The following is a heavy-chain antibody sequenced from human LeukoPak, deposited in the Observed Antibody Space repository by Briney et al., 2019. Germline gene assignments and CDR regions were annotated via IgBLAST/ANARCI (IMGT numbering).Heavy chain of an antibody. V-gene: IGHV3-21*01. Sequence: PGGSLRLSCAASGFTFSSYSLNWVRQAPGKGLEWVSSISSSSSYIYYADSVKGRFTISRDNAENSLYLQMNSLRAEDTAVYYCARAAGRDGYNFNYYYMDVWGKGTTVTVSS. CDR3: ARAAGRDGYNFNYYYMDV. CDR1: GFTFSSYS. J-gene: IGHJ6*03. D-gene: IGHD5-24*01. CDR2: ISSSSSYI.